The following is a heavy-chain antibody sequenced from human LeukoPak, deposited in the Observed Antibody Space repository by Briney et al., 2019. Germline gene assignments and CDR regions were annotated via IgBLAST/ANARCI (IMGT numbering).Heavy chain of an antibody. J-gene: IGHJ4*02. Sequence: GGSLRLSCEASGFTFSSYWMHWVRQAPGKGLVWVSRINSDGSSTSYADSVEGRFTISRDNAKNSLYLQMNSLRAEDTAVYYCARYGSGSNYFDYWGQGTLVTVSS. CDR3: ARYGSGSNYFDY. V-gene: IGHV3-74*01. D-gene: IGHD3-10*01. CDR1: GFTFSSYW. CDR2: INSDGSST.